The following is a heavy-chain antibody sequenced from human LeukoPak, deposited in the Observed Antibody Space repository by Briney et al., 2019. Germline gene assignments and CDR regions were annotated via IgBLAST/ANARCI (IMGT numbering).Heavy chain of an antibody. Sequence: ASVKVSCKASGYTFTSYGISWVRQAPGQGLEWMGWISAYNGNTNYAQKLQGRVTMTTDTSTSTAYMELRSLRSDDTAVYYCVRGQGGSYYDHYYYYMDVWGKGTTVTVSS. CDR3: VRGQGGSYYDHYYYYMDV. J-gene: IGHJ6*03. D-gene: IGHD1-26*01. CDR1: GYTFTSYG. CDR2: ISAYNGNT. V-gene: IGHV1-18*01.